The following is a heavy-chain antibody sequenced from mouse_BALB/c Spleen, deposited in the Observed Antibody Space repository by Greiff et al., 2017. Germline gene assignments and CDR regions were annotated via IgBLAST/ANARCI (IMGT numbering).Heavy chain of an antibody. CDR3: ARRELDYGNSFDY. CDR2: INPSTGYT. Sequence: VQLQQSGADLAKPGASVKMSCKASGYTFTSYWMHWVKQRPGQGLEWIGYINPSTGYTEYNQKFKDKATLTADKSSSTAYMQLSSLTSEDSAVYYCARRELDYGNSFDYWGQGTTLTVSS. D-gene: IGHD2-1*01. J-gene: IGHJ2*01. V-gene: IGHV1-7*01. CDR1: GYTFTSYW.